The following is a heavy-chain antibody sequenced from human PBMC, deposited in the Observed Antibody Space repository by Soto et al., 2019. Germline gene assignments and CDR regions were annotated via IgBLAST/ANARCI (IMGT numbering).Heavy chain of an antibody. CDR2: IYYSGST. CDR3: ERGMGDYVSDGDYFDY. CDR1: GGSISSGGYY. D-gene: IGHD4-17*01. J-gene: IGHJ4*02. Sequence: QVQLQESGPGLVKPSQTLSLTCTVSGGSISSGGYYWSWIRQHPGKGLEWIGYIYYSGSTYYNPSLKSRVTISVDTSKTKCSLKLSSVTAADTAVYYCERGMGDYVSDGDYFDYWGQGTLVTVSS. V-gene: IGHV4-31*03.